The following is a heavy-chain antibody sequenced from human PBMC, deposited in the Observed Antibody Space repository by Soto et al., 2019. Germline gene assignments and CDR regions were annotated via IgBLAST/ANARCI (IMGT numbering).Heavy chain of an antibody. CDR2: INHSGST. V-gene: IGHV4-34*01. J-gene: IGHJ6*02. CDR3: ARGLTYYYDSSGYYYLRSYYYGMDV. Sequence: SETLSLTCAVYGGSFSGYYLSWIRQPPGKGLEWIGEINHSGSTNYNPSLKSRVTISVDTSKNQFSLKLSSVTAADTAVYYCARGLTYYYDSSGYYYLRSYYYGMDVWGQGTTVTVSS. D-gene: IGHD3-22*01. CDR1: GGSFSGYY.